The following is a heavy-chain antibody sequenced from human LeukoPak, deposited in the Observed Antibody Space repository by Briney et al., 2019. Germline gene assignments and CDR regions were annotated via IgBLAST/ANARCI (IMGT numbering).Heavy chain of an antibody. Sequence: PGGSLRLSCAASGFTFSDYYMSWIRQAPGKGLEWVSYISSSGSTIYNADSVKGRFTISRDNAKNSLYLQMNSLRAEDTAVYYCARDRYNWNDVSSREYYFDNWGQGTLVTVPS. CDR1: GFTFSDYY. CDR3: ARDRYNWNDVSSREYYFDN. J-gene: IGHJ4*02. D-gene: IGHD1-1*01. V-gene: IGHV3-11*01. CDR2: ISSSGSTI.